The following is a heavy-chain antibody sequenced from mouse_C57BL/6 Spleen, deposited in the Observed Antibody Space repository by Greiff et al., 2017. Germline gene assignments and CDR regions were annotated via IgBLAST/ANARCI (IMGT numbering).Heavy chain of an antibody. Sequence: EVHLVESGGGLVQPGGSLSLSCAASGFTFTDYYMSWVRQPPGKALEWLGFIRNKANGYTTEYSASVKGRFTISRDNSQSILYLQMNALRAEDSATDYCARYEGVSSYWYFDVWGTGTTVTVSS. CDR1: GFTFTDYY. CDR3: ARYEGVSSYWYFDV. D-gene: IGHD6-2*01. V-gene: IGHV7-3*01. CDR2: IRNKANGYTT. J-gene: IGHJ1*03.